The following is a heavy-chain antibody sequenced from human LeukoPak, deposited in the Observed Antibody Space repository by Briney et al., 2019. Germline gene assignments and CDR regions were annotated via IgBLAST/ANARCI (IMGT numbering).Heavy chain of an antibody. V-gene: IGHV4-61*08. CDR1: GGSISSGGYY. CDR3: ARSGSYGRFGAFDI. Sequence: SETLSLTCTVSGGSISSGGYYWSWIRQPPGKGLEWIGYIYYSGSTNYNPSLKSRVTISVDTSKNQFSLKLSSVTAADTAVYYCARSGSYGRFGAFDIWGQGTMVTVSS. D-gene: IGHD1-26*01. CDR2: IYYSGST. J-gene: IGHJ3*02.